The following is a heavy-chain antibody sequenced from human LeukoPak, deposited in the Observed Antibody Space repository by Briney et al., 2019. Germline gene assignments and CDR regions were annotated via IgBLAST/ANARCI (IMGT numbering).Heavy chain of an antibody. Sequence: SETLSLTCTVSGGSISSGGYYWSWIRQPPGKGLEWIGEINHSGSTNYNPSLKSRVTISVDTSKNQFSLKLSSVTAADTAVYYCARGEIRYFDWAGNWFDLWGQGTLVTVSS. CDR2: INHSGST. D-gene: IGHD3-9*01. J-gene: IGHJ5*02. CDR1: GGSISSGGYY. CDR3: ARGEIRYFDWAGNWFDL. V-gene: IGHV4-39*07.